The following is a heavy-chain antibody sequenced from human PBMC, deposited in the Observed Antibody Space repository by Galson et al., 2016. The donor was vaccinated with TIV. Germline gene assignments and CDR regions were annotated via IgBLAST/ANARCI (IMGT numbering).Heavy chain of an antibody. CDR3: ATETGSSGMDV. CDR1: GGTLSRHT. J-gene: IGHJ6*02. D-gene: IGHD3-10*01. V-gene: IGHV1-69*02. CDR2: LLPIVGIT. Sequence: SVKVSCKASGGTLSRHTISWVRQAPGQGLERMGRLLPIVGITYYAQKLQGRVTIIADRSTSTVSLELSGLTSDDTAVYYCATETGSSGMDVWDQGTTVTVSS.